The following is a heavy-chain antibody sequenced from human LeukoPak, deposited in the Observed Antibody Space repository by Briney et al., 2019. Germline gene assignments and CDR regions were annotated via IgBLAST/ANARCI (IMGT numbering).Heavy chain of an antibody. Sequence: SETLSLTCAVYGGSFSGYYWSWIRQPPGKGLEWIGYIYYSGSTNYNPSLKSRVTISVDTSKNQFSLKLSSVTAADTAAYYCARATSSSSILDYWGQGTLVTVSS. J-gene: IGHJ4*02. D-gene: IGHD6-6*01. CDR1: GGSFSGYY. V-gene: IGHV4-59*01. CDR3: ARATSSSSILDY. CDR2: IYYSGST.